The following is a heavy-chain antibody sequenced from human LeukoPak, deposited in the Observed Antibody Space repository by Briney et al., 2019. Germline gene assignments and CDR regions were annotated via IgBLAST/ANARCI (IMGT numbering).Heavy chain of an antibody. CDR2: INPNSGGT. CDR1: GYTFTGYY. V-gene: IGHV1-2*02. CDR3: ARGRRTLSIVGATNAFDI. D-gene: IGHD1-26*01. J-gene: IGHJ3*02. Sequence: ASVKVSCKASGYTFTGYYMHWVRQAPGQGLEWMGWINPNSGGTNYAQKFQGRVTMTRNTSISTAYMELSSLRSEDTAVYYCARGRRTLSIVGATNAFDIWGQGTMVTVSS.